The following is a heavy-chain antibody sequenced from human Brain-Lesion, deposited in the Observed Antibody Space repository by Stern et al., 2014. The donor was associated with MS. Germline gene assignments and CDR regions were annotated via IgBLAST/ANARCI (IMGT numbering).Heavy chain of an antibody. CDR1: GFTFRNYW. V-gene: IGHV3-74*02. Sequence: VQLGQSGGGLVQPGGSLRLSCAASGFTFRNYWLHWVRPAPGKGLVWVSRVNNDGRRTSYADSVKGRFTMSRDNAKNTLYLQMNSLRVEDTAIYYCARGERWFDSWGQGTLVTVSS. CDR2: VNNDGRRT. J-gene: IGHJ5*01. CDR3: ARGERWFDS. D-gene: IGHD3-10*01.